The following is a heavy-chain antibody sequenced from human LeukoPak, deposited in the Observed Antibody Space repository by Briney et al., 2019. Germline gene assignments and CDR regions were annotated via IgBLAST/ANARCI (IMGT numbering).Heavy chain of an antibody. CDR2: IIPIFGTA. CDR3: AREGTHIVVVPAAIPPVSDYYYGMDV. Sequence: ASVKVSCKASGGTFSSYAISWVRQAPGQGLEWMGGIIPIFGTANYAQKFQGRVTITADESTSTAYMELSSLRSEDTAVYYCAREGTHIVVVPAAIPPVSDYYYGMDVGGQGTTVTVSS. D-gene: IGHD2-2*01. V-gene: IGHV1-69*01. J-gene: IGHJ6*02. CDR1: GGTFSSYA.